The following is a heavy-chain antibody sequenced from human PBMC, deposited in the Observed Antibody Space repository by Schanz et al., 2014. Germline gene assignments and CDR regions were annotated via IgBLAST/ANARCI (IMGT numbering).Heavy chain of an antibody. CDR3: ARGGSGSHYRLDY. CDR1: GFGFSSYS. J-gene: IGHJ4*02. V-gene: IGHV3-21*03. D-gene: IGHD1-26*01. CDR2: FDAHDGRA. Sequence: EVQLAESGGGLVQPGGSLRLSCAASGFGFSSYSMNWVRQAPGKGLEWVSGFDAHDGRAYYADSAKGRFTISRDNAENALYLQMNSLRAEDTGLYFCARGGSGSHYRLDYWGQGTLVTVSS.